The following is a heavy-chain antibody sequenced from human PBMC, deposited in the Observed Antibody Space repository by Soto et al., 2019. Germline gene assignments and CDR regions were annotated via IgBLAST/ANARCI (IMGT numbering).Heavy chain of an antibody. J-gene: IGHJ4*02. Sequence: QVQLVQSGAEVNKPGASGKVSCKASGSTFSSDDTNWVRQAPGHGLEWMGWLNPNSGDTGFAQKFQSRVTLTRNTSINTAYIELSSLTSDDAAVYYCATSGGGWYLYWGQGTLVTVSS. CDR1: GSTFSSDD. CDR3: ATSGGGWYLY. CDR2: LNPNSGDT. D-gene: IGHD6-19*01. V-gene: IGHV1-8*01.